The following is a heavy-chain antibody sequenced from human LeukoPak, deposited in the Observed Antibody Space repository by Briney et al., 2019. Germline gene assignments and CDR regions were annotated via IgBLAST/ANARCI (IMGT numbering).Heavy chain of an antibody. CDR1: GFTFSDFW. J-gene: IGHJ5*02. Sequence: GGSLRLSCAASGFTFSDFWMHWVRQAPGKGLVWVSRINSDGSSTTYADSVKGRFTISRDNAKNTLYLQMNSLRAEDTAVYYCARDPHGYWWFDPWGQGTLVTVSS. CDR2: INSDGSST. D-gene: IGHD5-18*01. V-gene: IGHV3-74*03. CDR3: ARDPHGYWWFDP.